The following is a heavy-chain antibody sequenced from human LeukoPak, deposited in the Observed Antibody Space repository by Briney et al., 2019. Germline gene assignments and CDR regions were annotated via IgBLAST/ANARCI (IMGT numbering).Heavy chain of an antibody. CDR3: ARTYYYDSSGYYHAFDI. CDR1: GGSISSGNW. D-gene: IGHD3-22*01. J-gene: IGHJ3*02. V-gene: IGHV4-4*02. Sequence: SETLSLTCAVSGGSISSGNWWSWVRQPPGKGLEWIGEIYHSGSTNYNPSLKSRVTISVDKSKNQFSLKLSSVTAADTAVYYCARTYYYDSSGYYHAFDIWGQGTMVTVSS. CDR2: IYHSGST.